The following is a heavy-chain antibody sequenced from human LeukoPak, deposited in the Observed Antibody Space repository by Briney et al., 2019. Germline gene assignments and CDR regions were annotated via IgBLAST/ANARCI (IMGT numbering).Heavy chain of an antibody. D-gene: IGHD1-14*01. CDR1: GFTFDDYA. CDR3: AKDSSTEGFDY. J-gene: IGHJ4*02. V-gene: IGHV3-9*01. CDR2: ISWNSGSI. Sequence: GGSLRLSCAASGFTFDDYAMHWVRQAPGKGLEWVSGISWNSGSIGYADSVKGRFTISRDNAKNSLYLQMNSLRAEDTALYYCAKDSSTEGFDYWGQGTLVTVCS.